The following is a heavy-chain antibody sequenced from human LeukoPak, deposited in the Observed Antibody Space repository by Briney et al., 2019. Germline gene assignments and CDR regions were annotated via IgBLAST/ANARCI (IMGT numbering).Heavy chain of an antibody. J-gene: IGHJ4*02. CDR1: GYIFTGYY. CDR3: ARLLRNIAAGAYYFDY. V-gene: IGHV1-2*02. CDR2: INPNSGGT. D-gene: IGHD6-13*01. Sequence: ASVKVSCKASGYIFTGYYMHWVRQAPGQGLEWMGWINPNSGGTNYAQKFQGRVTMTRDTSSSTAYLQWSSLKASDSATYYCARLLRNIAAGAYYFDYWGQGTLVTVSS.